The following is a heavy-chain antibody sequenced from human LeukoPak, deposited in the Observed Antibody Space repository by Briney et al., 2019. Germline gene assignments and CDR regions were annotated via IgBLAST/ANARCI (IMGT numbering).Heavy chain of an antibody. CDR3: ARSLSSSSWYHYYYYGMDV. J-gene: IGHJ6*02. D-gene: IGHD6-13*01. CDR1: GFTFSSYG. Sequence: GGSLRLSCAASGFTFSSYGMHWVRQAPGKGLEWVAVIWYDGSNKYYADSVKGRFTISRDNSKNTLYLQMNSLRAEDTAVYYCARSLSSSSWYHYYYYGMDVWGQGTTVTVSS. CDR2: IWYDGSNK. V-gene: IGHV3-33*01.